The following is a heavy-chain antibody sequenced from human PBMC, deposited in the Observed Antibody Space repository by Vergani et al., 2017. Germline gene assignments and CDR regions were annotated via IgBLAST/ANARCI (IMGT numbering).Heavy chain of an antibody. CDR3: AKARDSGYDYLRDMDV. CDR1: GFNFDDYA. J-gene: IGHJ6*02. V-gene: IGHV3-43D*03. CDR2: IPWDGGSA. D-gene: IGHD5-12*01. Sequence: EVHLVESGGLVVQPGGSLRLSCAASGFNFDDYAMHWVRQSPGKGLEWVSLIPWDGGSAYYADSVKGRFTISRDNRKNSLYLQMNSLTVEDTGVYFCAKARDSGYDYLRDMDVWGQGTTVTVSS.